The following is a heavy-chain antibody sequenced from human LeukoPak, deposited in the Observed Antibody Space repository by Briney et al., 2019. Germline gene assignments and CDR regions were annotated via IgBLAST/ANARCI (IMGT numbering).Heavy chain of an antibody. V-gene: IGHV3-23*01. J-gene: IGHJ4*02. Sequence: GGSLRLSCAASGFTFSSYVMSWVRQAPGKGLEWVSAISISGGTTYYADSVKGRFTISRDNSKNTLYLQMNSLRAEDTAVYYCAKARYNWNDFFDYWGQGTLVTVSS. CDR2: ISISGGTT. D-gene: IGHD1-1*01. CDR3: AKARYNWNDFFDY. CDR1: GFTFSSYV.